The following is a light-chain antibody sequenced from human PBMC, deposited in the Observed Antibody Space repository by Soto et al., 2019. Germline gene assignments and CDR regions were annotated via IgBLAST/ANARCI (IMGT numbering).Light chain of an antibody. V-gene: IGKV3-15*01. CDR1: QSVSSN. CDR2: GAS. CDR3: QQYNNWPGT. J-gene: IGKJ3*01. Sequence: EIVMTQSPATLSVSPGERATLSCMASQSVSSNLAWYQQKPGQAPRLLIYGASTRATGIPARFSGSGSGTEFNLTISSLQSEDFAVYYCQQYNNWPGTFGPGTKVDIK.